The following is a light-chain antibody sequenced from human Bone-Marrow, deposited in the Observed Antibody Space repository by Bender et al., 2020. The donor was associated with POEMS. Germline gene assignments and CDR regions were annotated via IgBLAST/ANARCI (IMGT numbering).Light chain of an antibody. CDR1: NSNIGSNS. J-gene: IGLJ2*01. CDR3: SSYAGSDTVI. CDR2: GNN. Sequence: QSMLTQPPSASGTLGQRVTISCSGSNSNIGSNSVSWYQQLPETAPKSLIYGNNLRPSGVPVRFSGSKAGNTAYLAVSGLRAEDEADYFCSSYAGSDTVIFGGGTKLTVL. V-gene: IGLV1-47*01.